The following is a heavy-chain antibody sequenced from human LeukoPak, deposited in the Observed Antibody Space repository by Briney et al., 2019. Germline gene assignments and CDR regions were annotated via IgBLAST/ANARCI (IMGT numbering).Heavy chain of an antibody. Sequence: GGSLKLSCAASGFTFSGSAMHWVRQASGKGLERVGRIRSKANGYTTAYGASVKGRFTISRDDSQRATYVQMNSLKIEDTAVYYCTRLAGGDAFDIWGPGTMVTVSS. CDR2: IRSKANGYTT. CDR1: GFTFSGSA. D-gene: IGHD2-15*01. CDR3: TRLAGGDAFDI. V-gene: IGHV3-73*01. J-gene: IGHJ3*02.